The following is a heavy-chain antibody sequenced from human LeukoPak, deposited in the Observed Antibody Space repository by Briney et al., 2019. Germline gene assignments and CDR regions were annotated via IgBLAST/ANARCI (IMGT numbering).Heavy chain of an antibody. CDR1: GYTFTGYY. Sequence: ASVKVSCKASGYTFTGYYMHWVRQAPGQGLEWMGWINPNSGGTNYAQKFQGRVTMTRDTSISTAYMELSRLRSDDTAVYYCAGVALVAAAAMVPESDYWGQGTLVTVSS. J-gene: IGHJ4*02. CDR3: AGVALVAAAAMVPESDY. V-gene: IGHV1-2*02. D-gene: IGHD6-13*01. CDR2: INPNSGGT.